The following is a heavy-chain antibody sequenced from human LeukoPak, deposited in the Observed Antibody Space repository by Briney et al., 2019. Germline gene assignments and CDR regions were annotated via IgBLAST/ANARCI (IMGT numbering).Heavy chain of an antibody. CDR3: AAGLTTWIQLWDRFDY. V-gene: IGHV3-48*03. Sequence: GGSLRLSCAASGLTFSSYDMNWVRQAPGNVLEWVSYINTGGSTIYYADSVKGRFTISRDNAKNSLYLQMNSLRAEDTAVYYCAAGLTTWIQLWDRFDYWGQGTLVTVSS. CDR2: INTGGSTI. CDR1: GLTFSSYD. D-gene: IGHD5-18*01. J-gene: IGHJ4*02.